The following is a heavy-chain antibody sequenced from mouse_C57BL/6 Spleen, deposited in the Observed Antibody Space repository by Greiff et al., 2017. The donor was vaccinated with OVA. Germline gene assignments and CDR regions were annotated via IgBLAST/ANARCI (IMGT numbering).Heavy chain of an antibody. J-gene: IGHJ3*01. CDR1: GYTFTSYW. V-gene: IGHV1-69*01. CDR2: IDPSDSYT. CDR3: ARFDYEVGFAY. Sequence: VQLQQPGAELVMPGASVKLSCKASGYTFTSYWMHWVKQRPGQGLEWIGEIDPSDSYTNYNQKFKGKSTLTVDKSSSTAYMQLSSLTSEDSAVYYCARFDYEVGFAYWGQGTLVTVSA. D-gene: IGHD2-4*01.